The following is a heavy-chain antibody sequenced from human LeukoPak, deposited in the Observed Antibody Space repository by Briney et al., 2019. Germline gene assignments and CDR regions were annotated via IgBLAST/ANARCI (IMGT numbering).Heavy chain of an antibody. CDR2: IHRSGSP. CDR1: LDSTTSNF. V-gene: IGHV4-4*02. CDR3: AREIFGGSNPGAY. Sequence: SETLSLTCTVSLDSTTSNFWSWGRQPPGKGLEWIGEIHRSGSPNYNPSLQSRVTISIDRSRNQIALELSSVTAADTAVYYCAREIFGGSNPGAYWGPRNPVTVSS. J-gene: IGHJ4*02. D-gene: IGHD3-3*01.